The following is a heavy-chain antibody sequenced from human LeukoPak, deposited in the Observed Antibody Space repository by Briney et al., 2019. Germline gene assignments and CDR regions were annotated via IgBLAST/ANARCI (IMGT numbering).Heavy chain of an antibody. CDR1: GFTFSSYS. Sequence: GGSLRLSCAASGFTFSSYSMNWVRQAPGKGLEWVSSISSSSSYIYYADSVKGRFTISRDNAKNSLSLQMHSLRAEDTALYYCARDPGDRSGYYRSFDYWGQGTLVTVSS. J-gene: IGHJ4*02. CDR2: ISSSSSYI. D-gene: IGHD3-22*01. CDR3: ARDPGDRSGYYRSFDY. V-gene: IGHV3-21*01.